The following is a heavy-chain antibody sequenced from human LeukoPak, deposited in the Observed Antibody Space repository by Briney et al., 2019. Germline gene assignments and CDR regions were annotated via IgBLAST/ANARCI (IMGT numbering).Heavy chain of an antibody. D-gene: IGHD3-22*01. CDR1: GDSISSSSYY. Sequence: SETLSLTCTVSGDSISSSSYYWGWIRQPPGKGLEWIGNIYYSGSTYYNPSLKSRVTISVDTSKNQFSLKPSSVTAADTAVYYCARAGKTYYYDSSPLFFDYWGQGTLVTVSS. CDR3: ARAGKTYYYDSSPLFFDY. CDR2: IYYSGST. J-gene: IGHJ4*02. V-gene: IGHV4-39*07.